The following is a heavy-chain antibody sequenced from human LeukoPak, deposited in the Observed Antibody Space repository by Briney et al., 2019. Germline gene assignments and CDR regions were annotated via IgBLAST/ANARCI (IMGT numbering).Heavy chain of an antibody. CDR3: AKDLRTFYSSGWFREVGMDV. CDR2: ISGSGGST. Sequence: GGSLRLSCAASGFTFSSYAMSWVRQAPGKGLEWVSAISGSGGSTYYADSVKGRFTISRDNSKNTLYLQMNSLRAEDTAVYYCAKDLRTFYSSGWFREVGMDVWGQGTTVTVSS. V-gene: IGHV3-23*01. J-gene: IGHJ6*02. D-gene: IGHD6-19*01. CDR1: GFTFSSYA.